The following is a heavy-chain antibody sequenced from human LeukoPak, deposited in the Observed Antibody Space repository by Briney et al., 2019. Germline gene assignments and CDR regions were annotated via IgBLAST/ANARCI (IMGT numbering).Heavy chain of an antibody. J-gene: IGHJ4*02. CDR2: ISYDGSNK. Sequence: GGSLRLSCAASGITFSSYAMHWVRQAPGKGLEWVAVISYDGSNKYYADSVKGRFTISRDNSKNTLYLQMNSLRAEDTAVYYCARAPYYDYVWGSYLPPNDDYWGQGTLVTVSS. D-gene: IGHD3-16*01. CDR1: GITFSSYA. V-gene: IGHV3-30*04. CDR3: ARAPYYDYVWGSYLPPNDDY.